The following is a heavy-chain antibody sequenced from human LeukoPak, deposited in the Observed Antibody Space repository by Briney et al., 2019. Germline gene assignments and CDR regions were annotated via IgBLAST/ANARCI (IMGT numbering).Heavy chain of an antibody. CDR1: GYSFASYW. CDR3: ARTQSRYFDDY. V-gene: IGHV5-10-1*01. J-gene: IGHJ4*02. CDR2: IDPSDSYT. D-gene: IGHD3-9*01. Sequence: GESLKISCQGSGYSFASYWISWVRQMPGKGPEWMGKIDPSDSYTTYSPSFQGHVTISADKSISTAYLQWSSLKASDTAMYYCARTQSRYFDDYWGQGTLVTVSS.